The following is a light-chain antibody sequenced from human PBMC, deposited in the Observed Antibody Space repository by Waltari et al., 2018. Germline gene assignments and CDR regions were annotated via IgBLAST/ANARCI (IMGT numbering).Light chain of an antibody. CDR2: EVS. CDR3: SSYAGTNTLV. Sequence: QAALTQPRPVSGSPGQSVTISCTGTSSDIGGYNYVSWYQQHPGTAPKLMIYEVSKRPSGVSDRFSGSKSGNTASLTISGLQAEDEADYYCSSYAGTNTLVFGGGTRLTVL. CDR1: SSDIGGYNY. V-gene: IGLV2-11*01. J-gene: IGLJ2*01.